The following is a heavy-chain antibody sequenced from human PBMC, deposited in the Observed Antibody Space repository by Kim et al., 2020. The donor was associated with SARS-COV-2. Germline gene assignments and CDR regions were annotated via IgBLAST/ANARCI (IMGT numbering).Heavy chain of an antibody. CDR2: INHSGST. Sequence: SETLSLTCAVYGGSFSGYYWSWIRQPPGKGLEWIGEINHSGSTNYNPSLKSRVTISVDTSKNQFSLKLSSVTAADTAVDYCARVAFARGGWTDYWGQGTLVTVSS. CDR3: ARVAFARGGWTDY. CDR1: GGSFSGYY. D-gene: IGHD6-19*01. V-gene: IGHV4-34*01. J-gene: IGHJ4*02.